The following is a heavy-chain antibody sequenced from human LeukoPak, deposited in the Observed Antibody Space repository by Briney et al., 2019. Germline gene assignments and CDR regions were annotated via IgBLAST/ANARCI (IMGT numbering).Heavy chain of an antibody. CDR3: ARDRVIFGAVIRVFDY. Sequence: PGGSLRLSCAASGFSFSDYWMSWVRQAPGKGLEWVSYISSSSSTIYYADSVKGRFTISRDNAKNSLCLQMNSLRDEDTAVYYCARDRVIFGAVIRVFDYWGQGTLVTVSS. CDR2: ISSSSSTI. V-gene: IGHV3-48*02. D-gene: IGHD3-3*01. J-gene: IGHJ4*02. CDR1: GFSFSDYW.